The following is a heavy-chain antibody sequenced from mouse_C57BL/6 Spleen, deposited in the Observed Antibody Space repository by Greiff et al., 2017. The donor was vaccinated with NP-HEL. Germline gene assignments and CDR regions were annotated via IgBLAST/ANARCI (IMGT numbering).Heavy chain of an antibody. J-gene: IGHJ1*03. Sequence: EVKLMESGGGLVKPGGSLKLSCAASGFTFSSYAMSWVRQTPEKRLEWVATISDGGSYTYYPDNVKGRFTISRDNAKNNLYLQMSHLKSEDTAMYYCARVLGRLWYFDVWGTGTTVTVSS. D-gene: IGHD4-1*01. CDR2: ISDGGSYT. V-gene: IGHV5-4*03. CDR3: ARVLGRLWYFDV. CDR1: GFTFSSYA.